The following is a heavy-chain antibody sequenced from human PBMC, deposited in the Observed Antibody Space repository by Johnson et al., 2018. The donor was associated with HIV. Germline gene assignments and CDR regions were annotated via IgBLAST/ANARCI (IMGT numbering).Heavy chain of an antibody. D-gene: IGHD2-2*01. CDR3: ARGGLGYQNIHDPLDI. V-gene: IGHV3-23*04. J-gene: IGHJ3*02. CDR1: GFTFSSHA. CDR2: ISGSGGST. Sequence: VQLVESGGGLVQPGGSLRLSCAASGFTFSSHAMSWVRQAPGKGLEWVSAISGSGGSTYYADSVKGRFTISRDNSKNTLYLQMNSLRAEDTAVYYCARGGLGYQNIHDPLDIWGQGTIVTVSS.